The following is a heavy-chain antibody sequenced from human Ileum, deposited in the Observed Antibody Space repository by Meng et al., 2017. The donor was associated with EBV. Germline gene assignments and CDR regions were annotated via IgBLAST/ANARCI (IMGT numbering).Heavy chain of an antibody. CDR3: ARDDTSNYYHMFDV. J-gene: IGHJ4*02. CDR1: GASVSSRSHH. D-gene: IGHD3-22*01. CDR2: IYHSGST. Sequence: QVQLQESGPGLVKPSETLSLTCTVSGASVSSRSHHWTWIRQTPGKGLEWIGYIYHSGSTIYHPSLRSRVTISVDTSKNQFSLKLTSVTAADTAVYYCARDDTSNYYHMFDVWGQGTLGTVAS. V-gene: IGHV4-61*01.